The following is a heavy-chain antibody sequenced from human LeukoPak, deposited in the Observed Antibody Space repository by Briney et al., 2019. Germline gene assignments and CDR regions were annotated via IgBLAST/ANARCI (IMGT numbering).Heavy chain of an antibody. J-gene: IGHJ5*02. CDR2: VRWNGSRT. CDR1: GFTFSNSD. D-gene: IGHD3-22*01. CDR3: VRKQYYYDSSGKTP. Sequence: GGSLRLSCAASGFTFSNSDMNWVPHAPGKRLEWVSGVRWNGSRTHYADSVKGRFIIPRDNSRNTLYLQTNSLRAEDTAVFYCVRKQYYYDSSGKTPWGQGTLVTVSS. V-gene: IGHV3-35*01.